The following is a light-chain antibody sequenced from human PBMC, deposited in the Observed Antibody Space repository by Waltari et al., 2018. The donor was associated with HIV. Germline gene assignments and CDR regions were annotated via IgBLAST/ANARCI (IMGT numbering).Light chain of an antibody. CDR2: DAS. CDR1: QSVSSF. J-gene: IGKJ5*01. Sequence: EIVLTQSPATLSLSPGERATLSCRASQSVSSFLAWYQQKPGQAPRLLIYDASNRATGIPARFSGSGSGTDFTLTISSLEPEDFALYYCQQRSNWVTFGQGTRLEIK. V-gene: IGKV3-11*01. CDR3: QQRSNWVT.